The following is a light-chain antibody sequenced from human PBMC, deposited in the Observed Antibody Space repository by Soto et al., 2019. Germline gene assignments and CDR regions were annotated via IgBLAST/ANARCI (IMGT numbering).Light chain of an antibody. CDR3: QSYDSSLSGYV. V-gene: IGLV1-40*01. CDR1: SANIFAAYN. J-gene: IGLJ1*01. Sequence: SVLTQTPSLSVAPVQIVTISFAGVSANIFAAYNLDCYHQLPGTAPKLLIXXXXXRPSGVPARFSGSKSGTSASLAIAGLQAEDEGDYYCQSYDSSLSGYVFGTGTKVTVL. CDR2: XXX.